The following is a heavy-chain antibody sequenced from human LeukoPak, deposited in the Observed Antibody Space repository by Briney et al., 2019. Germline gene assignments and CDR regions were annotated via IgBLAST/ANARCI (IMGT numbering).Heavy chain of an antibody. D-gene: IGHD3-22*01. J-gene: IGHJ5*02. V-gene: IGHV1-18*01. Sequence: ASVKVSCKASGYTFTSYGISWVRQAPGQGLEWMGWISAYNGNTNYAQKPQGRVTMTTDTSTSTAYMELRSLRSDDTAVYYCAREIVDSSGYYPGDPWGQGTLVTVSS. CDR1: GYTFTSYG. CDR2: ISAYNGNT. CDR3: AREIVDSSGYYPGDP.